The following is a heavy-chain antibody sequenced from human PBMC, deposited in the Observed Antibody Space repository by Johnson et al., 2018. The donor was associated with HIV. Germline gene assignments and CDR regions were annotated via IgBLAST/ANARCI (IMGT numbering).Heavy chain of an antibody. CDR2: ISGSGGST. CDR1: GFTFSSYA. V-gene: IGHV3-23*04. J-gene: IGHJ3*02. Sequence: VQLVESGGGVVQPGGSLRLSCAASGFTFSSYAMSWVRQAPGKGLEWVSAISGSGGSTYYADSGKGRFTISRDNSKNTLYLQMNSLRAEDTAVYYCAKDETPMKRAFDIWGQGTLVTVFS. CDR3: AKDETPMKRAFDI.